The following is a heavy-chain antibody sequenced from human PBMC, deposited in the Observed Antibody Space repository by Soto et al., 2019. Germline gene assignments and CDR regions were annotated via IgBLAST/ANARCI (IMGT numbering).Heavy chain of an antibody. J-gene: IGHJ5*02. CDR1: GGTFSSYA. Sequence: ASVKVSCKASGGTFSSYAISWVRQAPGQGLEWMGGIIPIFGTANYAQKFQGRVTITADESTSTAYMELSSLRSEDTAVYYCARVPWSYYGSGSYYNWFDPWGQGTLVTVSS. CDR2: IIPIFGTA. CDR3: ARVPWSYYGSGSYYNWFDP. V-gene: IGHV1-69*13. D-gene: IGHD3-10*01.